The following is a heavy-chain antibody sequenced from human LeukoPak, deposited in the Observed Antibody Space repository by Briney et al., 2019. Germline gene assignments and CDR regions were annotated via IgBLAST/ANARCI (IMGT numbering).Heavy chain of an antibody. CDR3: ARDRYDFWSGSYTGPDY. Sequence: SVKVSCKASGGTFSSYAISWVRQAPGQGLEWMGRIIPIFGTANYAQKFQGRVTITTDESTSTAYMELRSLRSDDTAVYYCARDRYDFWSGSYTGPDYWGQGTLVTVSS. CDR2: IIPIFGTA. CDR1: GGTFSSYA. J-gene: IGHJ4*02. V-gene: IGHV1-69*05. D-gene: IGHD3-3*01.